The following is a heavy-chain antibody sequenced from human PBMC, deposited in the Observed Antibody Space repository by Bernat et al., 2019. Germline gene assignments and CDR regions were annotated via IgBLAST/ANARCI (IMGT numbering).Heavy chain of an antibody. V-gene: IGHV4-4*02. CDR1: GGSISSSNW. Sequence: QVQLQESGPGLVKPSGTLSLTCAVSGGSISSSNWWSWVRQPPGKGVEWIGEIYHSGSTNYNPSLKSRVTISVDKSKNQFSMKLSYVTAADTAVYYCARDDYYDSSGYKPLDYWGQGNLVNVPS. J-gene: IGHJ4*02. CDR2: IYHSGST. D-gene: IGHD3-22*01. CDR3: ARDDYYDSSGYKPLDY.